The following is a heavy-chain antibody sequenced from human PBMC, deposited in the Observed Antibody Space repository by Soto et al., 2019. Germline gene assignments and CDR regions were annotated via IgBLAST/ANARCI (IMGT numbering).Heavy chain of an antibody. CDR2: IIPILGIA. D-gene: IGHD3-10*01. J-gene: IGHJ4*02. Sequence: QVQLVQSGAEVKKPGSSVKVSCKASGGTFSSYTISWVRQAPGQGLEWMGRIIPILGIANSAQKFQGRVTITADKSTSTDYMELSSLRSEDTAVYYCARKDYYGPMPFDYWGQGTLVTVSS. CDR1: GGTFSSYT. V-gene: IGHV1-69*02. CDR3: ARKDYYGPMPFDY.